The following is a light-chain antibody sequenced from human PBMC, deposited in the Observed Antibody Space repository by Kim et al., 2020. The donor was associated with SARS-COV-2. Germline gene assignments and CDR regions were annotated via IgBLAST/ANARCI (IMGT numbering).Light chain of an antibody. CDR2: EAS. J-gene: IGKJ2*01. V-gene: IGKV1-5*03. Sequence: DIQMAQSPSTLSASIGDRVTITCRASQSVSTWLAWYQHKPGTAPKLPIYEASSLQSGVPPRFSGSGSWTEFTLTITSLQPDDFATYYCQQYKFYPVTFGQGTKLEIK. CDR3: QQYKFYPVT. CDR1: QSVSTW.